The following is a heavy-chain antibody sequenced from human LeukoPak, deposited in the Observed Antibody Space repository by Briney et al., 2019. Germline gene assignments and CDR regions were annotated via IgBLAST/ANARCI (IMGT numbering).Heavy chain of an antibody. D-gene: IGHD6-19*01. CDR1: GFTFNIYS. V-gene: IGHV3-15*01. Sequence: GGSLRLSCAASGFTFNIYSMNWVRQAPGKGLEWVGRIKSRTDGGATDYAAPVKGRFTISRDDSKNTLYLQMNSLKTEDTAVYYCSTYTSGSVSYWGQGTLVTVSS. J-gene: IGHJ4*02. CDR3: STYTSGSVSY. CDR2: IKSRTDGGAT.